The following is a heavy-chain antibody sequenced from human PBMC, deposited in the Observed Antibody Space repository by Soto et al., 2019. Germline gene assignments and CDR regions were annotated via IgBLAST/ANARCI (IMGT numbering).Heavy chain of an antibody. V-gene: IGHV4-34*01. CDR1: GGSFSGYY. J-gene: IGHJ5*02. D-gene: IGHD6-13*01. CDR3: ASVYSSSWTVNWFDP. Sequence: PSETLSLTCAVYGGSFSGYYWSWIRQPPGKGLEWIGEINHSGSTNYNPSLKSRVTISVDTSKNQFSLKLSSVTAADTAVYYCASVYSSSWTVNWFDPWGQGTLVTVSS. CDR2: INHSGST.